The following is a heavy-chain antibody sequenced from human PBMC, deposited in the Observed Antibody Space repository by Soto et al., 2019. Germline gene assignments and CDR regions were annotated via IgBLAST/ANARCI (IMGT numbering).Heavy chain of an antibody. J-gene: IGHJ4*02. Sequence: QVQLQESGPGLVKPSQTLSLTCTVSGGSISSGGYYWSWVRQHPGKGLDLIGYIYYSGSTYYNPSLNSRVIKSLDTSKNQCPLKLSSVTAADTAVYYCARVWGYGGNSRFDYWGQGTLVIDSS. CDR2: IYYSGST. V-gene: IGHV4-31*03. D-gene: IGHD4-17*01. CDR3: ARVWGYGGNSRFDY. CDR1: GGSISSGGYY.